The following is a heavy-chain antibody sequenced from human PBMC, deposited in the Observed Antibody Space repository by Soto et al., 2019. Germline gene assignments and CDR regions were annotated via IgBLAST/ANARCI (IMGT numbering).Heavy chain of an antibody. Sequence: KTSETLSLTCSVSGGSISSSSYYWAWIRQAPGKGLEWIGSIYYSGKTNYNPSLKSRVTISLDTSKNQFSLKVSSVTAADTAVYYCARGRAEDYDFLTGYYTYYFDSWGQGTLVTVSS. J-gene: IGHJ4*02. CDR2: IYYSGKT. CDR1: GGSISSSSYY. D-gene: IGHD3-9*01. V-gene: IGHV4-39*07. CDR3: ARGRAEDYDFLTGYYTYYFDS.